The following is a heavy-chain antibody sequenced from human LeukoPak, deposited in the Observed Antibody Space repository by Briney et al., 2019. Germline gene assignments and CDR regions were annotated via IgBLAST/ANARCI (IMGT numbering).Heavy chain of an antibody. V-gene: IGHV4-34*01. D-gene: IGHD6-19*01. J-gene: IGHJ4*02. CDR2: INHSGST. CDR1: GGSFSGYY. Sequence: SETLSLTCAVYGGSFSGYYWSWIRQPPGKGLEWIGEINHSGSTNYNPSLKSRVTISVDTSKNQFSLKLSSVTAADTAVYYCARLRGTHRSPSGWYRRDQPGGFFVDYWGQGTLVTVSS. CDR3: ARLRGTHRSPSGWYRRDQPGGFFVDY.